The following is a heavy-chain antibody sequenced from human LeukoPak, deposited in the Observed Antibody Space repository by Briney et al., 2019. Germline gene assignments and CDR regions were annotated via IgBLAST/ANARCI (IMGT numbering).Heavy chain of an antibody. CDR3: TRPGPAVTGTTFLH. CDR2: INPHTGAT. Sequence: ASVTVSCRTSGYDFIAFFLHWVRQAPGQGLEWIGWINPHTGATNYAEKFQGRVTLTTGSSVKSAYMELSSLKSDDTAVYFCTRPGPAVTGTTFLHWGQGSLIAVSS. V-gene: IGHV1-2*02. D-gene: IGHD1-1*01. J-gene: IGHJ4*02. CDR1: GYDFIAFF.